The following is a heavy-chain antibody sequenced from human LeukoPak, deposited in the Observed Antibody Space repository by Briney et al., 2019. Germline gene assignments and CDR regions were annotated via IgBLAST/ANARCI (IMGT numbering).Heavy chain of an antibody. J-gene: IGHJ6*03. CDR1: GDSISSYY. V-gene: IGHV4-59*08. CDR2: VSSSGTT. CDR3: ASHIGGSYSNYYYMDV. D-gene: IGHD1-26*01. Sequence: SETPSLTCTVSGDSISSYYWGWIRQPPGKGLEWIAYVSSSGTTNDNPSLKSRVTISVDTSKNQLSLKLTSVTAADTAVYYCASHIGGSYSNYYYMDVWGKGTMVTVSS.